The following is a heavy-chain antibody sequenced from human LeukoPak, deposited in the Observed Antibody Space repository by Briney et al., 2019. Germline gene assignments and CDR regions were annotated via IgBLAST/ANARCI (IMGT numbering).Heavy chain of an antibody. CDR1: GYTFTGYY. V-gene: IGHV1-2*02. Sequence: ASVKVSCKASGYTFTGYYMHWVRQAPGRGLEWMGWINPNSGGTNYAQKFQGRVTMTRDTSISTAYMELSRLRSDDTAVYYCARECGDYAEYFQHWGQGTLVTVSS. CDR3: ARECGDYAEYFQH. CDR2: INPNSGGT. J-gene: IGHJ1*01. D-gene: IGHD4-17*01.